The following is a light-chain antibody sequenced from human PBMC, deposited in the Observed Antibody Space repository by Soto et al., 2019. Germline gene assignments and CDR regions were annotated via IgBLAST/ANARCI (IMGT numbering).Light chain of an antibody. CDR1: QSVSSY. CDR3: QQRSNWPIT. J-gene: IGKJ5*01. V-gene: IGKV3-11*01. Sequence: EIVLTQSPATLSLSPGERATLSCRASQSVSSYLAWYQQKPGQAPRLLIYDASNRATGIPARFRGGGSGTDFTLTISSLEPEDFAVYYCQQRSNWPITFGQGTRLEIK. CDR2: DAS.